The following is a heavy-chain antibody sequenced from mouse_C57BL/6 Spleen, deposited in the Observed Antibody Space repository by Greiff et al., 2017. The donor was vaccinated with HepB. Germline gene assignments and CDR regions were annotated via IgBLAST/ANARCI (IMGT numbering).Heavy chain of an antibody. J-gene: IGHJ2*01. Sequence: DVQLVESGAELVRPGASVKLSCTASGFNIKDDYMHWVKQRPEQGLEWIGWIDPENGDTEYASKFQGKATITADTSSNTAYLQLSSLTSEDTAVYYCTTWIYYGVDYWGQGTTLTVSS. CDR1: GFNIKDDY. V-gene: IGHV14-4*01. CDR3: TTWIYYGVDY. D-gene: IGHD1-1*01. CDR2: IDPENGDT.